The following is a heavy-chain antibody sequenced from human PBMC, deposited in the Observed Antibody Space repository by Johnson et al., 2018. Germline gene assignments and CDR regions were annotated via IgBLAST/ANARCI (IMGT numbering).Heavy chain of an antibody. CDR3: AKDQAVRHAFDI. Sequence: QVQLVQSGGGVVQPGRSXRLSCAASGFTFSSYGMHWVRQAPGKGLEWVAFISYDGNTKYYADSVKGRFTISRDNSKNTVYLQMNSLSTEDTAIYSCAKDQAVRHAFDIWGHGTMVTVSS. D-gene: IGHD4-11*01. J-gene: IGHJ3*02. CDR1: GFTFSSYG. V-gene: IGHV3-30*18. CDR2: ISYDGNTK.